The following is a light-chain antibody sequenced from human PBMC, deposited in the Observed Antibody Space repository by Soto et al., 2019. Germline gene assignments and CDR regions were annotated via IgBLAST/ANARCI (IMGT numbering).Light chain of an antibody. CDR2: GAS. Sequence: EIVMTQSPATLSVSPGERATLSCRASESVSSNVAWYQQKPGQAPRLLIYGASTRATGIPARFSGSGSGTDFSLTISRLEPEDFSVYYCQQFGSAPEGTFGQGTKVDIK. CDR1: ESVSSN. J-gene: IGKJ1*01. CDR3: QQFGSAPEGT. V-gene: IGKV3-15*01.